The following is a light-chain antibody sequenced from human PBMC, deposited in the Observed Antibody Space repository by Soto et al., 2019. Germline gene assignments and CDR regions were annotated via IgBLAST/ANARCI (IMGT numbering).Light chain of an antibody. J-gene: IGKJ5*01. CDR1: QGINSW. V-gene: IGKV1-12*01. CDR2: AAS. Sequence: DIQMTQSPSSVSASVGDRVSITCRASQGINSWLAWYQKKPGRAPKLLIYAASSLQNGVPSRFSGSESGTDFTLTISNLQPEDFATYFCQQSYSIPPITFGQGTRLEIK. CDR3: QQSYSIPPIT.